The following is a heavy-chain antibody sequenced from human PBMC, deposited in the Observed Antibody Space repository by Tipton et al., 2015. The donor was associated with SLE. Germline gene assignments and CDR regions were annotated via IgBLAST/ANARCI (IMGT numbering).Heavy chain of an antibody. CDR2: ISSSGSTI. J-gene: IGHJ3*02. CDR3: ARARRPSTLTTHDAFDI. D-gene: IGHD4-17*01. Sequence: QLVQSGGGLVKPGGSLRLSCAASGFTFSDYYMSWIRQAPGKGLEWVSYISSSGSTIYYADSVKGRFTISRDNAKNSLYLQINSLRAEDTAVYYCARARRPSTLTTHDAFDIWGQGTMVTVSS. CDR1: GFTFSDYY. V-gene: IGHV3-11*04.